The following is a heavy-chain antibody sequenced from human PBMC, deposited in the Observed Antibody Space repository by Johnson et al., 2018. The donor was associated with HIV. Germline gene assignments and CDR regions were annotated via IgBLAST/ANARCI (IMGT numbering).Heavy chain of an antibody. Sequence: QMQLVESGGGVVQPGRSLRLSCAASGFTFSSFDMHWVCQAPGKGLEWVAVISYDGSNKYYADSVKGRFTISRDNSKNTLYLQMNSLRAEDTAVYYCARDPSRSPGAFDIWGQGTMVTVSS. V-gene: IGHV3-30*19. CDR1: GFTFSSFD. J-gene: IGHJ3*02. CDR2: ISYDGSNK. CDR3: ARDPSRSPGAFDI.